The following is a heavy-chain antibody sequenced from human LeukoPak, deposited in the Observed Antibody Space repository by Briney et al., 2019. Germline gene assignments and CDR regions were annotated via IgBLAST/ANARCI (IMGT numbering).Heavy chain of an antibody. CDR2: IYTSGST. CDR1: GGSISSGSYY. D-gene: IGHD2-2*02. CDR3: AREYCSSTSCYTAY. J-gene: IGHJ4*02. V-gene: IGHV4-61*02. Sequence: SETLSLTCTVSGGSISSGSYYWSWIRQPAGKGLERIGRIYTSGSTNYNPSLKSRVTISVDTSKNQFSLKLSSVTAADTAVYYCAREYCSSTSCYTAYWGQGTLVTVSS.